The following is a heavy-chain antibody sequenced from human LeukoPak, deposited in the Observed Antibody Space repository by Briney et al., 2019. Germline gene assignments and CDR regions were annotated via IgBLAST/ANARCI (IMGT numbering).Heavy chain of an antibody. CDR1: GFTFSRYW. Sequence: GSLSLSCAAPGFTFSRYWMHWVRQVPGKGLVWVSRVNPDGSSTTYVDSVKGRFTSSRDNAKNTLYLHMNRLRVEDAAVYYCGRGGSYGDYWGQGILVTVSS. J-gene: IGHJ4*02. CDR3: GRGGSYGDY. D-gene: IGHD1-26*01. CDR2: VNPDGSST. V-gene: IGHV3-74*01.